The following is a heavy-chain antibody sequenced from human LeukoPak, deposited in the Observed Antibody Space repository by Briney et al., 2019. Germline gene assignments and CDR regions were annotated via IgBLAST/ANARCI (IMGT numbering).Heavy chain of an antibody. J-gene: IGHJ4*02. V-gene: IGHV4-59*01. D-gene: IGHD6-19*01. CDR3: ARNQLGSGWHSSAY. CDR2: ISDIGRT. CDR1: GASINNYY. Sequence: SEALSLTCTVSGASINNYYWTWIRQPPGKGLEWIGYISDIGRTNYNPSLKSRVTILVDTSKNQFSLKLNSVTAADTAVYYCARNQLGSGWHSSAYWGQGTRVTVSS.